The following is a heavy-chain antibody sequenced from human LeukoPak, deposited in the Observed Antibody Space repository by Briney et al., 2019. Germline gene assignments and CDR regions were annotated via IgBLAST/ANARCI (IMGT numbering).Heavy chain of an antibody. CDR3: ARFGLTRSLDY. V-gene: IGHV5-51*01. J-gene: IGHJ4*02. CDR2: IYPGDSDT. Sequence: GESLKIFCQASGYSLTNNWIGWVRQVPGKGLEWMGLIYPGDSDTRYSPSFQGQVTFSVDKSISTAYLHWSSLKASDTAMYYCARFGLTRSLDYWGQGTLVTVSS. CDR1: GYSLTNNW. D-gene: IGHD1-14*01.